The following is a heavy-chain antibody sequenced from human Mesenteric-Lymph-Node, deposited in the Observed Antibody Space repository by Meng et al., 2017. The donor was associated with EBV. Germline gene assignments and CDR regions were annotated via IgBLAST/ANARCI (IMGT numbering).Heavy chain of an antibody. CDR3: ARDLGYSGYDWGY. Sequence: QVQLVQSGAEVKKPGSSVKVSCKASGGTFSSYAISWMRQAPGQGLEWMGGIIPIFDTTNYAQKFQGRVAITADESTSTAYMELTTLTYDDTAVYYCARDLGYSGYDWGYWGQGTLVTVSS. D-gene: IGHD5-12*01. CDR2: IIPIFDTT. CDR1: GGTFSSYA. V-gene: IGHV1-69*01. J-gene: IGHJ4*02.